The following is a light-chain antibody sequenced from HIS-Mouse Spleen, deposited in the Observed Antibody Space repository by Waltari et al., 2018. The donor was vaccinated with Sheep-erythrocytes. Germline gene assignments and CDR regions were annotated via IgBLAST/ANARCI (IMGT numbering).Light chain of an antibody. CDR1: SSNIGSNY. V-gene: IGLV1-47*01. CDR3: AAWDDSLSGNWV. J-gene: IGLJ3*02. CDR2: RNN. Sequence: QSVLTQPPSASGTPGQRVTISCSGSSSNIGSNYVYWYQQLPGTAPKLLIFRNNQRPPGVPDRVSGAKYGTSASLGISGLRSEDEAEYYCAAWDDSLSGNWVVGGGTKLTVL.